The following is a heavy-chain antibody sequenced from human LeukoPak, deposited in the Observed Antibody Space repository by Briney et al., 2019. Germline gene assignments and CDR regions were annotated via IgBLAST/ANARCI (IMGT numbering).Heavy chain of an antibody. CDR3: ARALGGDYDY. Sequence: GGSLRLSCAASGFTFDDYAMHWVRQAPGKGLEWVSGISWNSGSIGYADSVKGRFTISRDYAKNSLYLQMNSLRAEDTAVYYCARALGGDYDYWGQGTLVTVSS. CDR1: GFTFDDYA. V-gene: IGHV3-9*01. CDR2: ISWNSGSI. J-gene: IGHJ4*02. D-gene: IGHD4-17*01.